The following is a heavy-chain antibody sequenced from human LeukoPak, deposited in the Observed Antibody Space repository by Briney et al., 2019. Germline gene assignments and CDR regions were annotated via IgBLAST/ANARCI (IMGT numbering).Heavy chain of an antibody. Sequence: GGSLRLSCAASGFTFSSYEMIWVRQAPGKGLEWLSYIGSSGSTKYYADSVKGRFTISRDNAENSLYLQMNSLRAEDTAVYYCATYCSSTSCYRTRYMDVWGQGATVTVSS. D-gene: IGHD2-2*01. CDR2: IGSSGSTK. CDR3: ATYCSSTSCYRTRYMDV. V-gene: IGHV3-48*03. CDR1: GFTFSSYE. J-gene: IGHJ6*02.